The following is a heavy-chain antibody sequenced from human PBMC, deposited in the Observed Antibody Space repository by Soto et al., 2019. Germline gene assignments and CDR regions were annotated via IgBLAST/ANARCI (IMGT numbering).Heavy chain of an antibody. CDR3: EKHGDCSSTSCYFDY. V-gene: IGHV3-23*01. Sequence: GGSLRLSCAASGFTFSIYAMNWVRQAPGKGLEWVSIISGSGGTTYYADSVKGRFTISRDNSKNTLYLQMNSLGAEDTAVYYCEKHGDCSSTSCYFDYGDQGTLVTVSS. CDR2: ISGSGGTT. J-gene: IGHJ4*02. CDR1: GFTFSIYA. D-gene: IGHD2-2*01.